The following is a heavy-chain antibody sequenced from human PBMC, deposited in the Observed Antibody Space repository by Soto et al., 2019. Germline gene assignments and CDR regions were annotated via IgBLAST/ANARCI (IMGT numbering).Heavy chain of an antibody. Sequence: GASVKVSCKASGGTFSSYAISWVRQAPGQGLEWMGGIIPIFGTANYAQKFQVRVTITADESTSTAYMELSSLRSEDTAVYYCARDQSSVVVPADRFAYGMDVWGQGTTVTVS. CDR1: GGTFSSYA. CDR2: IIPIFGTA. V-gene: IGHV1-69*13. CDR3: ARDQSSVVVPADRFAYGMDV. J-gene: IGHJ6*02. D-gene: IGHD2-2*01.